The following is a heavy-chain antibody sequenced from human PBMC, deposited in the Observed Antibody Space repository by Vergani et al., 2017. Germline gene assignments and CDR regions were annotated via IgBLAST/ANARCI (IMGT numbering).Heavy chain of an antibody. V-gene: IGHV4-61*01. CDR2: IYYSGST. CDR1: GGSISSSSYY. J-gene: IGHJ4*02. D-gene: IGHD3-3*01. Sequence: QVQLQLWGAGLLKPSETLSLTCAVYGGSISSSSYYWGWIRQPPGKGLEWIGYIYYSGSTNYNPSLKSRVTISVDTSKNQFSLKLSSVTAADTAVYYCASRYYDFWSGPGHFDYWGQGTLVTVSS. CDR3: ASRYYDFWSGPGHFDY.